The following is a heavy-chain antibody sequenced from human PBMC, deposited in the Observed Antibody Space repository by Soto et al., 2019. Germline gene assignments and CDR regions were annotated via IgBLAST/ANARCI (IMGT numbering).Heavy chain of an antibody. V-gene: IGHV4-31*03. CDR2: IYFSGST. J-gene: IGHJ4*02. CDR3: ARGIAVADYFYY. CDR1: GGSISSGDYY. D-gene: IGHD6-19*01. Sequence: QVQLQESGPGLVKPSQTLSLTCTVSGGSISSGDYYWSWSRQHPGKGLEWIGYIYFSGSTYYNPSLKSRVSVSLDTSKNQFSLNLTSVTAADTAVYYCARGIAVADYFYYCGQGTLVTVSS.